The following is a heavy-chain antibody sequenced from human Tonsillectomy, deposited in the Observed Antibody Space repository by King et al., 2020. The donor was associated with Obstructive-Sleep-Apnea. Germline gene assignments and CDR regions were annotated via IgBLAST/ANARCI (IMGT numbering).Heavy chain of an antibody. CDR3: AREPTNYDSSGPIDS. CDR1: GFTVSSNY. D-gene: IGHD3-22*01. V-gene: IGHV3-53*04. CDR2: IYSGGST. Sequence: VQLVESGGGLVQPGGSLRLSCAASGFTVSSNYMSWVRQAPGKGLEWVSVIYSGGSTYYADSVKGRFTIARHNSKNTLYLQMNSLRAEDTAVYYCAREPTNYDSSGPIDSWGQRTLVTVSS. J-gene: IGHJ4*02.